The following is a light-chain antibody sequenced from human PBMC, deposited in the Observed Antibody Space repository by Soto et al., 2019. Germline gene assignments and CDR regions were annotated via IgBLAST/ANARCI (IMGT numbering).Light chain of an antibody. Sequence: DIQLTQSPSFLSASVGDRVTITCRASQRISSYLGWYQQKPGKAPKLLISGVSTLETGVPSRFSGSGSGSEFTLTISSLQPDDFATYYCLQNHTFPRTFGRGTKLEIK. J-gene: IGKJ2*01. CDR1: QRISSY. V-gene: IGKV1-9*01. CDR3: LQNHTFPRT. CDR2: GVS.